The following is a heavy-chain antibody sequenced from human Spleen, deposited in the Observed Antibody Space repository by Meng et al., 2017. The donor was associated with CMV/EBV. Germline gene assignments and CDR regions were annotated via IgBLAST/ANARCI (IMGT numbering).Heavy chain of an antibody. CDR2: ISSGSDYI. J-gene: IGHJ4*02. V-gene: IGHV3-21*01. CDR1: GFTFSSYS. Sequence: GGSLRLSCAASGFTFSSYSMNWVRQAPGKGLEWVSSISSGSDYIYYADSLKGRFTISRDNDKKSLYLQMNSLRAEDTAAYYCARDRLGIHDYWGQGTLVTVSS. CDR3: ARDRLGIHDY. D-gene: IGHD6-19*01.